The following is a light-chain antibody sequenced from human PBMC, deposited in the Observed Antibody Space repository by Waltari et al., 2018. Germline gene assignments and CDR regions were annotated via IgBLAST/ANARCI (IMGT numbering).Light chain of an antibody. Sequence: EIVLTQSPGTLSLSPGERATLSCRASHSVRSSYLAWYQQKPGQAPRLLMYGASSRATGIPDRFSGSGSGTDFTLTISRLEPEDFAVYYCQQYGSSWLTLGGGTKVEIK. CDR3: QQYGSSWLT. J-gene: IGKJ4*01. CDR1: HSVRSSY. V-gene: IGKV3-20*01. CDR2: GAS.